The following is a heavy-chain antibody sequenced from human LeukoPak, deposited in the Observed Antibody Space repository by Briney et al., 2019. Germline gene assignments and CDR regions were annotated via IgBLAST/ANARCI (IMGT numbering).Heavy chain of an antibody. J-gene: IGHJ4*02. D-gene: IGHD6-6*01. V-gene: IGHV4-59*01. Sequence: SETLSLTCTVSGGSISSYYWSWIRQPPGKGLEWIGYIYHSGSTNYNPSLKSRVTISVDTSKNQFSLKQSYVTAADTAVYYCTKYSTSSRSYYFDYWGQGTLVTVSS. CDR3: TKYSTSSRSYYFDY. CDR1: GGSISSYY. CDR2: IYHSGST.